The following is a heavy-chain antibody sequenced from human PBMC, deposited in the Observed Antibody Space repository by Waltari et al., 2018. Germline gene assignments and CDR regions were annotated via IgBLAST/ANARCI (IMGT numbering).Heavy chain of an antibody. Sequence: QVQLQESGPRLVKPSETLSLIGTVAGGSISSSYWSWIRQPPGKGLDWIGYIYYTGNTNFNPSLKSRVTMSVDTSKNQFSLKLSSVTAADTAVYYCARGGGGDWEWFDPWGQGTLVTVSS. J-gene: IGHJ5*02. V-gene: IGHV4-59*01. CDR2: IYYTGNT. CDR3: ARGGGGDWEWFDP. D-gene: IGHD2-21*02. CDR1: GGSISSSY.